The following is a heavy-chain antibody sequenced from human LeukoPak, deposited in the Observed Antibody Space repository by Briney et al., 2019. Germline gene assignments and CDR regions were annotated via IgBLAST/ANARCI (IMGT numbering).Heavy chain of an antibody. D-gene: IGHD2-15*01. Sequence: PGGSLRLSCAASGFTFSSYSMNWVRQAPGKGLEWVSSISSSSSYIYYADSVKGRFTISRDNAKNSLYLQMNSLRAEDTAVYYCARSPSGGGSYYFDYWGQGTLVAVSS. J-gene: IGHJ4*02. CDR2: ISSSSSYI. V-gene: IGHV3-21*01. CDR1: GFTFSSYS. CDR3: ARSPSGGGSYYFDY.